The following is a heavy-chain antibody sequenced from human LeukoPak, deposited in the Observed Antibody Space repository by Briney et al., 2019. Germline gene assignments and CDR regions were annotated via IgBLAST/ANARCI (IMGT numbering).Heavy chain of an antibody. J-gene: IGHJ4*02. V-gene: IGHV4-4*07. Sequence: PSETLSLTCTVSGGSISSYYWSWIRQPAGNGLEWIGRIYTSGSTTYNPSLKSRVTMSADTSKNQLSLRLSSVTAADTAVYYCARDYYDSSGYPFCDYWGQGTLVTVSS. D-gene: IGHD3-22*01. CDR3: ARDYYDSSGYPFCDY. CDR1: GGSISSYY. CDR2: IYTSGST.